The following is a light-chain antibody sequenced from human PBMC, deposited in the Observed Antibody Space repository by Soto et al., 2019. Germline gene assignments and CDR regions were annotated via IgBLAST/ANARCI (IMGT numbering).Light chain of an antibody. V-gene: IGKV1-5*01. CDR1: QTISSW. Sequence: DIQMTQPPSTLSGSXXXXXXXXXRASQTISSWLAWYQQKPGRAPKPLIFDASTLRTGVPSRFSGSGSGSEFNFTITGLQPDDFATYFCQSYCPYASFGHGTRLEVK. CDR3: QSYCPYAS. J-gene: IGKJ5*01. CDR2: DAS.